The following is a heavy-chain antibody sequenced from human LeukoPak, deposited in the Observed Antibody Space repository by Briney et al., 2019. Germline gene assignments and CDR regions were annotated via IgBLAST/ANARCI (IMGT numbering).Heavy chain of an antibody. CDR2: TRNKANSYTT. Sequence: GGSLRLSCAASGFTFSNYGMHWVRQAPGKGLEWVGRTRNKANSYTTEYAASVKGRFTISRDDSKNSLYLQMNSLRTEDTAVYYCARAAGGYIDYWGQGTLVTVSS. CDR1: GFTFSNYG. D-gene: IGHD3-22*01. J-gene: IGHJ4*02. CDR3: ARAAGGYIDY. V-gene: IGHV3-72*01.